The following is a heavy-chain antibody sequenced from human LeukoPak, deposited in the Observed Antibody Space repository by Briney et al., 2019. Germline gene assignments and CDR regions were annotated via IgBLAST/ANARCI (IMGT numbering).Heavy chain of an antibody. CDR2: IYYSGST. CDR3: ARLDSSGWYVLDY. Sequence: PSETLSLTCTVSGGSISSYYWSWIRQPPGKGLEWIGYIYYSGSTNYNPSLKSRVTISVDTSKNQFSLKLSSVTAADTAVYYWARLDSSGWYVLDYWGQGTLVTVSP. D-gene: IGHD6-19*01. CDR1: GGSISSYY. V-gene: IGHV4-59*01. J-gene: IGHJ4*02.